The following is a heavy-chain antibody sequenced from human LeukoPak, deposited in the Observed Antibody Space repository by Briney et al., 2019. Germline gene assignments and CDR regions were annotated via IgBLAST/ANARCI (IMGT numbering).Heavy chain of an antibody. V-gene: IGHV3-30*01. D-gene: IGHD2/OR15-2a*01. CDR3: ARVGVYGAFDI. J-gene: IGHJ3*02. CDR2: ISHDGSNK. Sequence: GRSLRLSCAASGFTFSSYAMHWVRQAPGKGLEWVAVISHDGSNKYYADSVKGRFTISRDNSKNTLYLQMNSLRAEDTAVYYCARVGVYGAFDIWGQGTMVTVSS. CDR1: GFTFSSYA.